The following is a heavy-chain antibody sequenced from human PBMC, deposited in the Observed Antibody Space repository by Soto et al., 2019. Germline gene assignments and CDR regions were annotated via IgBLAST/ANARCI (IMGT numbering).Heavy chain of an antibody. J-gene: IGHJ4*02. CDR3: ARGDSNSWSEY. CDR1: GGSISSSTYY. V-gene: IGHV4-39*01. D-gene: IGHD6-13*01. Sequence: SETLSLTCTVSGGSISSSTYYWGWMRQPPGKGLEWIASFFIGGNTYYNPSLKGRFTISRDNSKNTLSLQMNSLRAEDTAVYYCARGDSNSWSEYWGQGTLVTLSS. CDR2: FFIGGNT.